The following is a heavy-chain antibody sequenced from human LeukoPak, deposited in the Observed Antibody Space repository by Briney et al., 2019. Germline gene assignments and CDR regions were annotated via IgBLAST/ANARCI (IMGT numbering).Heavy chain of an antibody. J-gene: IGHJ4*02. CDR1: GFTFSSYE. CDR3: ARGGYYDFWSGYYTPFDY. Sequence: PGGSLRLSCAASGFTFSSYEMNWVRQAPGKGLEWVSYISSSGSTIYYADSVKGRFTISRDNAKNSLYLQMNSLRAEDTAVYYCARGGYYDFWSGYYTPFDYWGQGTLVTVSS. CDR2: ISSSGSTI. V-gene: IGHV3-48*03. D-gene: IGHD3-3*01.